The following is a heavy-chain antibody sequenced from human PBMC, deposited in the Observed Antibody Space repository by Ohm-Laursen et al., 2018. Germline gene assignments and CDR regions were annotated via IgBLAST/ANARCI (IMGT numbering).Heavy chain of an antibody. J-gene: IGHJ3*02. CDR2: IYTSGST. Sequence: SDTLSLTCSVPGGSVDTYYWSWIRQPPGKGLEWIGYIYTSGSTNYNPSLKSRVIMSVDTSKNQFSLKLSSVTAADTAVYYCATGLPADDAFNIWGQGTMVTVSS. V-gene: IGHV4-4*08. CDR3: ATGLPADDAFNI. CDR1: GGSVDTYY.